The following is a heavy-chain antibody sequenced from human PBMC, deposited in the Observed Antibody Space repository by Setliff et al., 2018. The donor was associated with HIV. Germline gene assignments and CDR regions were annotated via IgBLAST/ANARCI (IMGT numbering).Heavy chain of an antibody. Sequence: WASVKVSCKASGYTLTSYSMHWVRQAPGQGLEWMGWINAGNGNTKYSQKFQGRVTMTRDTSASTVYMELSSLRFEDTAVYYCARAASAAMWGGGAFDIWGQGTMVTVTS. D-gene: IGHD2-2*01. V-gene: IGHV1-3*01. CDR3: ARAASAAMWGGGAFDI. CDR2: INAGNGNT. J-gene: IGHJ3*02. CDR1: GYTLTSYS.